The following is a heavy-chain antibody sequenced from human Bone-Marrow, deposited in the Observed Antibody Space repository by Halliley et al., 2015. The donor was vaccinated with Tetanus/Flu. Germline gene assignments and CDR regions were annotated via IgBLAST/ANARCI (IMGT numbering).Heavy chain of an antibody. D-gene: IGHD3-10*01. CDR3: ARDAGGSGSYYRGFDP. V-gene: IGHV4-31*03. J-gene: IGHJ5*02. CDR1: GGSISSGSYY. CDR2: IHHSGPS. Sequence: TLSLTCTVSGGSISSGSYYWSWIRQHPGKGLEWIGYIHHSGPSYYNPSLRSRLAISVDTSKNELSLKLTSVTAAGTAGYYCARDAGGSGSYYRGFDPWGQGVLVTVSS.